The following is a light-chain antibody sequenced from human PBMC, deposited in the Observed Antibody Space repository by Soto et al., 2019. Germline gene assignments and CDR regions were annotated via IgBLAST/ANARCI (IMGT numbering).Light chain of an antibody. CDR1: QSVFYMSSNKNY. J-gene: IGKJ1*01. CDR3: QQYYSPHRT. CDR2: WAS. V-gene: IGKV4-1*01. Sequence: DIVMTQSPDSLAVSLGERATINCKSSQSVFYMSSNKNYLAWYQQKPGQPPKLLISWASTRESGVPDRFSGSGSGTDFTVTISSLQAEDVAVYYCQQYYSPHRTFGQGTKVELK.